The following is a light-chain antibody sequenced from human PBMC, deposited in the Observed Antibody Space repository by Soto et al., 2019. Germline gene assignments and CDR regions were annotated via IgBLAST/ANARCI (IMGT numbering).Light chain of an antibody. CDR3: QQYGGSSRT. J-gene: IGKJ1*01. CDR1: QSVRNNY. V-gene: IGKV3-20*01. CDR2: ETY. Sequence: EIVMTQSPATRSLSPGERVTLSCRASQSVRNNYLAWYQQKPGQAPRLLIYETYRRATGIPDRFSGSGSGIDFTLTISRLEPEDFAVYLCQQYGGSSRTFGLGTKVDIK.